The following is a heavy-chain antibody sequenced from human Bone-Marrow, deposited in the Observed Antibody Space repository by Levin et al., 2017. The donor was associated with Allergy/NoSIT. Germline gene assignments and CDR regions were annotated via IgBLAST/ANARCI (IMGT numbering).Heavy chain of an antibody. CDR2: ISSRGTT. V-gene: IGHV4-31*03. CDR1: GDSVSSGAYY. CDR3: ARSRGYNNGLFDY. D-gene: IGHD5-18*01. J-gene: IGHJ4*02. Sequence: SETLSLTCTVSGDSVSSGAYYWSWIRQHPGKGLEWLGYISSRGTTSSNPSLKSRLAMSGDSSKNQFSVTATSVTAADTAVYFCARSRGYNNGLFDYWGQGILVTVSS.